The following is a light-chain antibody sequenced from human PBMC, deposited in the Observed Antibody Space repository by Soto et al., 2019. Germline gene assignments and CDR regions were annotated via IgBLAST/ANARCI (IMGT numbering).Light chain of an antibody. J-gene: IGKJ2*01. V-gene: IGKV3-20*01. CDR3: KPYGGSPPLT. CDR2: CAS. CDR1: QSVSSSY. Sequence: EFVLTQSPGTLSLSPGERATLSCRASQSVSSSYLAWYQQKPGQAPRLLIYCASNRASGIPARFSGGPSGTGFTLPIRRLEPADVAAYFCKPYGGSPPLTFGQGTKVEIK.